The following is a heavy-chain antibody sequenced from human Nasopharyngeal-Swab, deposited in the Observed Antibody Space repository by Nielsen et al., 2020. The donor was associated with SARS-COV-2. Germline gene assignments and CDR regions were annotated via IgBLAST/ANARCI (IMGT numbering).Heavy chain of an antibody. V-gene: IGHV1-18*01. J-gene: IGHJ4*02. CDR2: ISAYNGNT. CDR1: GYTFTSYG. CDR3: ARDRQDSSGYEPFDY. Sequence: ASVKVSCKAFGYTFTSYGISWVRQAPGQGLEWMGWISAYNGNTNYAQKLQGRVTMTTDTSTSTAYMELRSLRSDDTAVYYCARDRQDSSGYEPFDYWGQGTLVTVSS. D-gene: IGHD3-22*01.